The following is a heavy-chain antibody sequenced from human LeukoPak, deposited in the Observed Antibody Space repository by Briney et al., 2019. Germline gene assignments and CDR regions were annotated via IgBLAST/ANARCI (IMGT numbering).Heavy chain of an antibody. D-gene: IGHD2/OR15-2a*01. CDR3: ATVLRIRNYYYGMDV. V-gene: IGHV1-24*01. CDR1: GYTLTELS. J-gene: IGHJ6*02. Sequence: ASVKVSCKVSGYTLTELSMHWVRQAPGKGLEWMGGFDPEDGETIYAQKFQGRVTMTEDTSTDTAYTELSSLRSEDTAVYYCATVLRIRNYYYGMDVWGQGTTVTVSS. CDR2: FDPEDGET.